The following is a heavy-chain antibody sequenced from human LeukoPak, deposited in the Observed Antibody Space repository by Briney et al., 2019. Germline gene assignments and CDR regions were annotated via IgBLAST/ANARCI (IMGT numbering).Heavy chain of an antibody. CDR2: ISSSSSYT. J-gene: IGHJ4*02. Sequence: PGGSLRLSCAASGFTFSDYYMSCIRQATGKGLEWVSYISSSSSYTNYADSVKGRFTISRENAKNSLYLQMNSLRAEDTAVYYCARAPVATMADYWGQGTLVTVSS. CDR1: GFTFSDYY. D-gene: IGHD5-12*01. V-gene: IGHV3-11*06. CDR3: ARAPVATMADY.